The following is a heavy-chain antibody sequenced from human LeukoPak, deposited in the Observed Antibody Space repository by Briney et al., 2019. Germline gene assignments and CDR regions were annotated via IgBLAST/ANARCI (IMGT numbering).Heavy chain of an antibody. Sequence: GSLRLSCTASGFTFSTYGMDWVRQAPGKGLEWLAVVSHDGSSKYYADSVKGRFTISRDNSKNTLSLQMNSLRAEDTAVYYCAKEYGDYEAYFDYWGQGTLVTVSS. CDR1: GFTFSTYG. J-gene: IGHJ4*02. V-gene: IGHV3-30*18. D-gene: IGHD4-17*01. CDR2: VSHDGSSK. CDR3: AKEYGDYEAYFDY.